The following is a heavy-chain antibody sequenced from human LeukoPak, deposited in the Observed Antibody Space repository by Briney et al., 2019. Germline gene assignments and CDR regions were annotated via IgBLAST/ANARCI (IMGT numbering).Heavy chain of an antibody. Sequence: GGSLRLSCAASGFTFTNYPMFWVRLAPAKGLEGVSSISYDGTKQDYTDSVKGRFTISIDNSNNTVFLQMNSLRPEDTAVYYCARGVHALGYWGQGTPVIVSS. J-gene: IGHJ4*02. CDR3: ARGVHALGY. V-gene: IGHV3-30-3*01. CDR2: ISYDGTKQ. CDR1: GFTFTNYP. D-gene: IGHD2-2*01.